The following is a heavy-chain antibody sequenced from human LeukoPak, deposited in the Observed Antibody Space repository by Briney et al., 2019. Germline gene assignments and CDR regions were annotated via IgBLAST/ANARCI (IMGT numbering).Heavy chain of an antibody. V-gene: IGHV3-23*01. D-gene: IGHD6-19*01. CDR2: ISGSGGT. CDR3: AKRDSSGWYFFHY. CDR1: GFTFSSYG. Sequence: GGSLRLSCAASGFTFSSYGMSWVRQAPGKGLEGVSSISGSGGTFYADSVKGRFTVSRDNSKNTLYLQMNSLRAEDTALYYCAKRDSSGWYFFHYWGQGTLVTVSS. J-gene: IGHJ4*02.